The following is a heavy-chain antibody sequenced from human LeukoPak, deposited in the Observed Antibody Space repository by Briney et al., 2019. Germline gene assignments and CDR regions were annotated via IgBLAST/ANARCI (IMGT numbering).Heavy chain of an antibody. CDR1: GFTFSSYW. Sequence: GGSLRLSCAASGFTFSSYWMNWVRQAPGKGLEWVANIKQDGSEKYYLDSVKGRSTISRDNAKNSLCLQMYSLRAEDTAVYYCARDMKLELPASSGHSYGMDVWGQGTTVTVSS. J-gene: IGHJ6*02. D-gene: IGHD1-7*01. CDR2: IKQDGSEK. CDR3: ARDMKLELPASSGHSYGMDV. V-gene: IGHV3-7*01.